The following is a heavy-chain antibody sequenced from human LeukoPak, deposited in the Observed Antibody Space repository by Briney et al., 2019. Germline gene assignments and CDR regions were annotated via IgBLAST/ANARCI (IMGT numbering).Heavy chain of an antibody. CDR3: ARDGGLHTNFDY. V-gene: IGHV3-7*01. CDR2: TKPDGTAE. Sequence: GGSLRLSCAASGFSFRNYWMGWVRQAPGKGLEWVANTKPDGTAEYYADSVRGRFTTSRDNANNFLYLQMNSLRGEDTAVYYCARDGGLHTNFDYWGQGTLVTVSS. J-gene: IGHJ4*02. D-gene: IGHD2-15*01. CDR1: GFSFRNYW.